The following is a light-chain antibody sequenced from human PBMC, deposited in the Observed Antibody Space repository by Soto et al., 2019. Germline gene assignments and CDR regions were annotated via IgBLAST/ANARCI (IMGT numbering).Light chain of an antibody. V-gene: IGLV1-44*01. J-gene: IGLJ2*01. CDR3: AAWDDSRNGVV. CDR1: SSNIGSHT. Sequence: QSVLTQPPSASGTPGQTIAISCSGGSSNIGSHTVNWYQQLPGTAPRLLIYSNTQRPSGVPDRFSGSKSGTSASLAISGLQSEYEGDDYCAAWDDSRNGVVFGGGTQLTVL. CDR2: SNT.